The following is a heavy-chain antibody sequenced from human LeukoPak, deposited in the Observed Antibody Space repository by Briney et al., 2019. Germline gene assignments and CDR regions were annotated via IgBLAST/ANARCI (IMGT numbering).Heavy chain of an antibody. CDR3: ARQGSGWYYFDY. CDR1: GGSISSHY. V-gene: IGHV4-59*08. D-gene: IGHD6-19*01. Sequence: PSETLSLTCTVSGGSISSHYWSWIRQPPGKGLEWIGYIYYSGSTNYNPSLNSRATMSLDTSKHQFSLKLNFVTAADTAVYYCARQGSGWYYFDYWGQGTVVTVSS. J-gene: IGHJ4*02. CDR2: IYYSGST.